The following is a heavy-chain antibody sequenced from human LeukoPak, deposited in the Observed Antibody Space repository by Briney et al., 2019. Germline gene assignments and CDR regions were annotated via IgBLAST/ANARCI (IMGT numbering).Heavy chain of an antibody. CDR1: GFTVSSNH. D-gene: IGHD6-13*01. CDR2: IYSGGST. V-gene: IGHV3-53*01. CDR3: ASHSSSWYGFDY. J-gene: IGHJ4*02. Sequence: GGSLRLSCAASGFTVSSNHMSWVRQGPGKGLEWVSVIYSGGSTYYADSVKGRFTISRDNSKNTLYLQMNSLRAEDTAVYYCASHSSSWYGFDYWGQGILVIVSS.